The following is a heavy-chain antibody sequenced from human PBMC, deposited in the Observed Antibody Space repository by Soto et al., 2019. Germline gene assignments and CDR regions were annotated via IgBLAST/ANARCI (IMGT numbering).Heavy chain of an antibody. Sequence: EVQLLESGGGLAQPGGSLRLSCAASGLTISSNAMSWVRQAPGKGLEWVSMIRDGGGGTYYADSVKGRFTISRDNSKKTLYLQMNSLRAEDTAVYYCAEDRGDGSGYPIFDYWGQGTLVTVSS. D-gene: IGHD3-22*01. J-gene: IGHJ4*02. CDR2: IRDGGGGT. V-gene: IGHV3-23*01. CDR3: AEDRGDGSGYPIFDY. CDR1: GLTISSNA.